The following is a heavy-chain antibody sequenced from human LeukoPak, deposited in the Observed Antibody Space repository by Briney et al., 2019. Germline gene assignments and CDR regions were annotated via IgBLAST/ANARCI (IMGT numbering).Heavy chain of an antibody. D-gene: IGHD3-3*01. J-gene: IGHJ4*02. CDR1: GGSISSGDYY. V-gene: IGHV4-61*09. CDR2: IYTSGIT. CDR3: ARVGSGLRDY. Sequence: SETLSLTCTVSGGSISSGDYYWTWIRQPAGKGLEWIGHIYTSGITNYNPSLKSRVTISLDTSKNQLSLKLTSVTAADTAVYYCARVGSGLRDYWGQGTLVTVSS.